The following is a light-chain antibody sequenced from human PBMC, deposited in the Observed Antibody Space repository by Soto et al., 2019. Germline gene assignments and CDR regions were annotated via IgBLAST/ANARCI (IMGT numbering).Light chain of an antibody. V-gene: IGKV1-39*01. CDR2: GAS. CDR3: QQCYTTPYT. J-gene: IGKJ2*01. Sequence: DIQMTQSPSSLSASVGDRVTISCRASQTIKSYLNWYQHKPGKAPQLLISGASSLQGGVPSRFSGTASGPEFTLTISSLQPEDLATYCCQQCYTTPYTFGQGTKVDLK. CDR1: QTIKSY.